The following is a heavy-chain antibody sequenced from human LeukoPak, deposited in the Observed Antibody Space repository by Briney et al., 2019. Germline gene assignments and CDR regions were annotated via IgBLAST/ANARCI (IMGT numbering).Heavy chain of an antibody. J-gene: IGHJ6*03. CDR2: ISSNGGST. V-gene: IGHV3-64*01. CDR1: GFTFSSYA. D-gene: IGHD2-15*01. CDR3: SRSYSTEYYYYYYMDV. Sequence: GGSLRLSCAASGFTFSSYAMHWVRQAPGKGLEYVSAISSNGGSTYYANPVKGRFTISRDNSKNTLYLQMGSLRAEDMAVYYCSRSYSTEYYYYYYMDVWGKGTTVTVSS.